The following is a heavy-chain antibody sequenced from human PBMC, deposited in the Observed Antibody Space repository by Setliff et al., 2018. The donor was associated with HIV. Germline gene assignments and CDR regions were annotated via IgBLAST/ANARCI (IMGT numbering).Heavy chain of an antibody. CDR3: ARVQRVGRGAAEGWFDP. CDR1: GGSFSGYY. V-gene: IGHV4-34*01. J-gene: IGHJ5*02. D-gene: IGHD6-13*01. Sequence: KPSETLSLTCAIYGGSFSGYYWTWIRQPPGKGLEWIGEINHGGSTSYNPSLKSRVTISVDTSKNQFSLKLSSVTAADTGVYYCARVQRVGRGAAEGWFDPWGQGTLVTVSS. CDR2: INHGGST.